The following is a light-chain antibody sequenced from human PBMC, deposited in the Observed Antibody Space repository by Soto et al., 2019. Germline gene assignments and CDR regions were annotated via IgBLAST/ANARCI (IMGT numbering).Light chain of an antibody. CDR2: ENN. Sequence: QSVLTQPPSVSAAPGQKVTISCSGSSSDIGVNHVSWYQQFPGTAPKLLIYENNKRLPGIPDRFSGSKSGTSATLVITGLQTGDDADYYCGTWGRSQRRVFGTGTKVTVL. J-gene: IGLJ1*01. V-gene: IGLV1-51*02. CDR3: GTWGRSQRRV. CDR1: SSDIGVNH.